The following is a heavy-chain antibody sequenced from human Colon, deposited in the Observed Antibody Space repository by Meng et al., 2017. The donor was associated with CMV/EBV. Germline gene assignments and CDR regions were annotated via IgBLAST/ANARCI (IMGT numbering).Heavy chain of an antibody. J-gene: IGHJ4*02. CDR2: ISSSGSTI. V-gene: IGHV3-48*04. Sequence: GESLKISCAASGFTFGDYGMNWVRQIPGKGLEWVSYISSSGSTIYYADSVKGRFTISRDNAKNSLYLQMNSLRAEDTAVYYCAREGDFWSGFDYWGQGTLVTVSS. D-gene: IGHD3-3*01. CDR3: AREGDFWSGFDY. CDR1: GFTFGDYG.